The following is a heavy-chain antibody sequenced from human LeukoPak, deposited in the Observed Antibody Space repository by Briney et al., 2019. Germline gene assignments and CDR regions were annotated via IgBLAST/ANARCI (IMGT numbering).Heavy chain of an antibody. D-gene: IGHD1-26*01. CDR1: GGSISSYY. CDR3: ARETPERYRGSYFDY. CDR2: IYTSGST. V-gene: IGHV4-4*07. J-gene: IGHJ4*02. Sequence: SETLSLTCTVSGGSISSYYWSWIRQPAGKGLEWIGRIYTSGSTNYNPSLKSRVTMSVDTSKNQFSLKLISVTAADTAVYFCARETPERYRGSYFDYWGQGILVTVSS.